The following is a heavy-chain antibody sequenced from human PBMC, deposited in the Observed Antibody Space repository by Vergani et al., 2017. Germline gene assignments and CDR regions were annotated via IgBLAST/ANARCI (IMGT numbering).Heavy chain of an antibody. J-gene: IGHJ4*02. Sequence: QVQLVESGGGVVQPGRSLRLSCAASGFTFSSYGMHWVRQAPGKGLEWVAVMSYDGSNKYYADSVKGRFTISRDNSKNTLYLQMNSLRAEDTAVYYCARDPKAVALDYWGQGTLVTVSS. V-gene: IGHV3-30*03. CDR3: ARDPKAVALDY. D-gene: IGHD6-19*01. CDR1: GFTFSSYG. CDR2: MSYDGSNK.